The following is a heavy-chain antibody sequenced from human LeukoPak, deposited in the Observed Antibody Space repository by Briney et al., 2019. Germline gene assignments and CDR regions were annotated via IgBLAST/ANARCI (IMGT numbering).Heavy chain of an antibody. CDR1: VFTFSSYV. J-gene: IGHJ4*02. V-gene: IGHV3-30-3*01. CDR2: ISDDGINK. CDR3: ARDHAALRYYFDY. Sequence: GGALRLSCAAPVFTFSSYVMHSVRQAPGKGLEREPVISDDGINKYYADSVKGRFTISRDNSTRALFLQLNSLRAEDTAVYYCARDHAALRYYFDYWGQGTLITVPS. D-gene: IGHD1-14*01.